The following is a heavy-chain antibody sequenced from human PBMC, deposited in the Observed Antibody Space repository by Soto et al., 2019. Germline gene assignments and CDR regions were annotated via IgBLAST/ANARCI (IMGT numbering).Heavy chain of an antibody. CDR1: GYSFTSYW. Sequence: PGESLKISCKVSGYSFTSYWIGWVRQMPGKGLEGMGIIYAGDSDTRYSPSFQAQVTISADKSTSTAYLQWSSLKASDTGIYYSSKLIAVAGTISDYWCQGTLVTGSS. D-gene: IGHD6-19*01. J-gene: IGHJ4*02. CDR2: IYAGDSDT. V-gene: IGHV5-51*01. CDR3: SKLIAVAGTISDY.